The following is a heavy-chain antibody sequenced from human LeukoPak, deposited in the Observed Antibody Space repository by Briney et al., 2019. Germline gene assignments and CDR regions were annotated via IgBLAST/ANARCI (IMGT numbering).Heavy chain of an antibody. CDR2: IYTSGST. CDR3: ARVQARDYYYYYYMDV. CDR1: GGSISSYY. V-gene: IGHV4-4*07. J-gene: IGHJ6*03. D-gene: IGHD3-10*01. Sequence: SETLSLTCTVSGGSISSYYWSWIRQPAGKGLEWIGRIYTSGSTNYNPSLKSRVTMPVDTSKNQFSLKLSSVTAADTAVYYCARVQARDYYYYYYMDVWGKGTTVTVSS.